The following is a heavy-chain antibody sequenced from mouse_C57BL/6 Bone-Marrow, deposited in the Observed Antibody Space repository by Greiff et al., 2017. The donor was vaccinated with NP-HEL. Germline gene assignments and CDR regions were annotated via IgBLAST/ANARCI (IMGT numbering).Heavy chain of an antibody. Sequence: EVKLEESGGDLVKPGGSLKLSCAVSGFTFSSYGMSWVRQTPDKRLEWVATISSGGSYTYYPDSVKGRFTISRDNAKNTLYLQMSSLKSEDTAMYYCARRRYGSSYVPFAYWGQGTLVTVSA. J-gene: IGHJ3*01. CDR3: ARRRYGSSYVPFAY. V-gene: IGHV5-6*02. CDR2: ISSGGSYT. CDR1: GFTFSSYG. D-gene: IGHD1-1*01.